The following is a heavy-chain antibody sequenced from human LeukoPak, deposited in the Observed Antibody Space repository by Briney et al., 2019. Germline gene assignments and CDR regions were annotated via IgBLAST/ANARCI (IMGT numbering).Heavy chain of an antibody. CDR2: ISKNGGKT. CDR3: ARVGEGRYYQYYYLDV. D-gene: IGHD1-26*01. Sequence: GGSLRLSCAASGFTLSSYAMHWVRQAPGKGLEYVSAISKNGGKTYYANSVKGRFSISRDNSKNTLYLQMGSLRTEDMAVYYCARVGEGRYYQYYYLDVWGKGTTVTVSS. V-gene: IGHV3-64*01. J-gene: IGHJ6*03. CDR1: GFTLSSYA.